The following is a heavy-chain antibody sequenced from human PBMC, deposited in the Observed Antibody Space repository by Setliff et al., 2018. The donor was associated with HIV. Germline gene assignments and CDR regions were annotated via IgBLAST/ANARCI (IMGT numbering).Heavy chain of an antibody. V-gene: IGHV7-4-1*02. D-gene: IGHD3-16*02. CDR1: EYTFASHA. CDR2: INTFTGTP. CDR3: AREYQFLSHYYGLDV. Sequence: ASVKVSCKASEYTFASHALIWVRQAPGQGLEWMGWINTFTGTPTYAQGFTGRLVFSLDTSVSTAYLQINNLKADDTAVYYCAREYQFLSHYYGLDVWGQGTTVTVSS. J-gene: IGHJ6*02.